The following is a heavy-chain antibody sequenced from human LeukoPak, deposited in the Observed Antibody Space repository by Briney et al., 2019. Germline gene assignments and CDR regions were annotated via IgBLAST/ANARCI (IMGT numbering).Heavy chain of an antibody. CDR3: ARVNVCPRCHFDY. D-gene: IGHD3-16*01. V-gene: IGHV3-13*04. Sequence: GGSLRLSCAAPVFTFNSCDMQWVRQGTGKGLEWVSAIGTAGDTYYPGSVKGRFTISRDNAKNTLYLQMNSLRAEDTAVYYCARVNVCPRCHFDYWGQGTLVTVSS. CDR2: IGTAGDT. J-gene: IGHJ4*02. CDR1: VFTFNSCD.